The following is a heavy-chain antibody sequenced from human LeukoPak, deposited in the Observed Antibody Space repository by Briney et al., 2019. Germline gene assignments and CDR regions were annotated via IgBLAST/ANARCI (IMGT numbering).Heavy chain of an antibody. V-gene: IGHV4-61*01. Sequence: SETLSLTCTVSGASVSSGSYYWSWIRRPPGRGLEYIGYIYYSGSTNYNPSLKSRVTISADTSKNQFSLKLSSVTAADTALYYCARYCSSTSCSDNAFDIWGQGTMVTVSS. J-gene: IGHJ3*02. CDR1: GASVSSGSYY. CDR3: ARYCSSTSCSDNAFDI. CDR2: IYYSGST. D-gene: IGHD2-2*01.